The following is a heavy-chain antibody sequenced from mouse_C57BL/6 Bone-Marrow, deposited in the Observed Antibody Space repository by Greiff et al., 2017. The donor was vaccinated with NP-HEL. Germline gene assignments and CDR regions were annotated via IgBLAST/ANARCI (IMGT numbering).Heavy chain of an antibody. D-gene: IGHD6-1*01. J-gene: IGHJ2*01. CDR2: IDPETGGT. CDR1: GYTFTDYE. Sequence: QVQLQQSGAELVRPGASVTLSCKASGYTFTDYEMHWVKQTPVHGLEWIGAIDPETGGTAYNQKFKGKAILTADKSSSTAYMELRSLTSEDSAVYYCTRNGGLERQWGQGTTLTVSS. CDR3: TRNGGLERQ. V-gene: IGHV1-15*01.